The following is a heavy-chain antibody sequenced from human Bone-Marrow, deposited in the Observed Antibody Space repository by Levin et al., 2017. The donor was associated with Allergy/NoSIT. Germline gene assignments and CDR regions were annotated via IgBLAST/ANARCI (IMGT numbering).Heavy chain of an antibody. Sequence: GESLKISCAASGFTFSTYGMHWVRQAPGKGLEWVAIIWYDGSNKFYADSVKGRFTISREYSKNTLFLQMNSLRVEDTARYYCAKAGTTVMLDYSYLDVWGEGTAVTVSS. V-gene: IGHV3-33*06. D-gene: IGHD4-17*01. CDR2: IWYDGSNK. CDR1: GFTFSTYG. J-gene: IGHJ6*03. CDR3: AKAGTTVMLDYSYLDV.